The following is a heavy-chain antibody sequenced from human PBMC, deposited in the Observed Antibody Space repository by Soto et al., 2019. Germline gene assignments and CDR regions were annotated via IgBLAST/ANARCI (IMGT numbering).Heavy chain of an antibody. J-gene: IGHJ6*02. CDR1: GGSISSGDYY. CDR3: ARDRPLNTFGGVTVRYYYGMDV. Sequence: KSSETLSLTCTVSGGSISSGDYYWSWIRQPPGKGLEWIGYIYYSGSTYYNPSLKSRVTISVDTSKNQFSLKLSSVTAADTAVYYCARDRPLNTFGGVTVRYYYGMDVWGQGTTVTVSS. D-gene: IGHD3-16*02. CDR2: IYYSGST. V-gene: IGHV4-30-4*01.